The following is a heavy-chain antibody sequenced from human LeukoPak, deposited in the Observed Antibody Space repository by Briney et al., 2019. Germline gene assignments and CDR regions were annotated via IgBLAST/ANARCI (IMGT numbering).Heavy chain of an antibody. CDR1: GFTFSSYS. V-gene: IGHV3-21*01. D-gene: IGHD1-26*01. Sequence: PGGSLRLSCAASGFTFSSYSMNWVRQAPGKGLEWVSSISSSSSYIYYADSVKGRFTISKDNAKNSLYLQMNSLRAEDTAVYYCASLTDIEAGAVRYWGQGTLVTVSS. J-gene: IGHJ4*02. CDR3: ASLTDIEAGAVRY. CDR2: ISSSSSYI.